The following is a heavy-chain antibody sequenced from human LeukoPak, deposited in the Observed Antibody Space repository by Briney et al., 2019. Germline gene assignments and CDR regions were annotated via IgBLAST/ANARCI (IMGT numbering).Heavy chain of an antibody. V-gene: IGHV1-2*06. J-gene: IGHJ4*02. CDR1: GYTFTDYY. Sequence: GASVKVSCKASGYTFTDYYMHWVRQAPRQGLEWVGRVNPNSGGTNYAQKFQGRVTMTRDTSISTAYMELSRLRSDDSAVYYCAREYCTSTSCQFYYFDYWGQGTLVTVSS. CDR2: VNPNSGGT. CDR3: AREYCTSTSCQFYYFDY. D-gene: IGHD2-2*01.